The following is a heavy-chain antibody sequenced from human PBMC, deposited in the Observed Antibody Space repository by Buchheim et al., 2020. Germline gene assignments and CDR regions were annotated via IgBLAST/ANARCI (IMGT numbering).Heavy chain of an antibody. CDR2: INGDGSMT. J-gene: IGHJ4*02. CDR3: VRLLDLDY. CDR1: GFTFSNYW. V-gene: IGHV3-74*01. Sequence: EVQLVESGGGLVQPGGSLRLSCAASGFTFSNYWMHWVRQAPGKGLVWVSRINGDGSMTDYADSVKGRFTISRDNAKNTMYLQMNSLRAEDTAVYYCVRLLDLDYWGQGTL.